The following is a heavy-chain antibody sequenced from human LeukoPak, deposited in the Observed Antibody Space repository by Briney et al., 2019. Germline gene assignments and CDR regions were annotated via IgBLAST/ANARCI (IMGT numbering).Heavy chain of an antibody. D-gene: IGHD5-18*01. CDR3: GRVDTAMAFHFDY. V-gene: IGHV4-59*12. Sequence: SETLSLTCTVSGGSINTNYWTWIRQPPGKGLEWIGYIYYSGSTNYNPSLKSRVTISVDTSKHQFSLKLSSVTAADTAVYYCGRVDTAMAFHFDYWGQGTLVTVSS. J-gene: IGHJ4*02. CDR2: IYYSGST. CDR1: GGSINTNY.